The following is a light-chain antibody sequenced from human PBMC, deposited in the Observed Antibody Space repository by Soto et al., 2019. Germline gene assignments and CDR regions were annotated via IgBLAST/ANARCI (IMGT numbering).Light chain of an antibody. V-gene: IGKV1-39*01. CDR1: QSISKY. CDR3: QQSNSVPFT. Sequence: DIQMTQSPSSLSASVGDRVTITCRASQSISKYLNWYQQKPGKAPKLLMYSASSLLSGVPSRFSGTGSGTDFTLTISSLQPEDFANYYCQQSNSVPFTFGGGTAVEIE. CDR2: SAS. J-gene: IGKJ4*01.